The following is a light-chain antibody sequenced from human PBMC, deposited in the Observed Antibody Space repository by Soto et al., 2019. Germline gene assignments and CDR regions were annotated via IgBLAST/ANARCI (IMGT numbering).Light chain of an antibody. CDR3: QQYGSSPYT. CDR2: GAS. Sequence: EIVLTQSPATLSLSPGERATLSCRASQSVSSSYLAWYQQKPGQAPRLLIYGASIRATGIPDRFSGSGSGTDFTLTISRLEPEDFAVFYCQQYGSSPYTFGQGTNLEIK. CDR1: QSVSSSY. J-gene: IGKJ2*01. V-gene: IGKV3-20*01.